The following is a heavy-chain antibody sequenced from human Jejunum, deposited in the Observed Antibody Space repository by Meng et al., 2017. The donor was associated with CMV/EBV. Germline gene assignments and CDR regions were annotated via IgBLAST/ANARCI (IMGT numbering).Heavy chain of an antibody. CDR3: ARDYEYVWGTLGY. Sequence: SGYSISSGYCWGWIRQPPGKGLEWIGSIYHSGTTYYSTSLKSRVTISVDTSKNQFSLKLSSVTAADTAVYYCARDYEYVWGTLGYWGQGTLVTVSS. CDR2: IYHSGTT. J-gene: IGHJ4*02. CDR1: GYSISSGYC. V-gene: IGHV4-38-2*02. D-gene: IGHD3-16*01.